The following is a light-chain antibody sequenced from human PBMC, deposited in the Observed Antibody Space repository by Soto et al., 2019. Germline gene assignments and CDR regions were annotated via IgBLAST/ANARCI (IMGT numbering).Light chain of an antibody. V-gene: IGKV1D-12*01. CDR1: QGISSW. J-gene: IGKJ4*01. Sequence: DIQMTQSPSSVSASVGDRVTITCRASQGISSWLAWYHQKPGKAPKVLIYDASSLQSGVPTRFSGSGSGTDFTLTISNLQPEDFATYYCQQVYSFPLTFGGGNKVEIK. CDR2: DAS. CDR3: QQVYSFPLT.